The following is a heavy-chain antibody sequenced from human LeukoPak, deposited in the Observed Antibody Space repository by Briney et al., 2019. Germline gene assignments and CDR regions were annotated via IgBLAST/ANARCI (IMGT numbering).Heavy chain of an antibody. J-gene: IGHJ3*02. CDR1: GFTLSSYA. Sequence: GRSLRLSCAASGFTLSSYAMHWVRQAPGKGLEWVAVISYDGSNKYYADSVKGRFTISRDNAKNSLYLQMNSLRAEDTAVYYCARDQNSYYDSSGYYYVGVAFDIWGQGTMVTVSS. CDR3: ARDQNSYYDSSGYYYVGVAFDI. V-gene: IGHV3-30-3*01. D-gene: IGHD3-22*01. CDR2: ISYDGSNK.